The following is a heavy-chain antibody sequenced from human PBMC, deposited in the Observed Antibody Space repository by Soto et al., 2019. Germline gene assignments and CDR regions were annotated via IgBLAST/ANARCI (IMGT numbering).Heavy chain of an antibody. CDR3: ARATYYDFWSGSAKRGGDAFDI. J-gene: IGHJ3*02. CDR2: IYYSGST. D-gene: IGHD3-3*01. Sequence: SETLSLTCTVSGGSISSSSYYWGWIRQPPGKGLEWIGSIYYSGSTYYNPSLKSRVTISVDTSKNQFSLKLSSVTAADTAVYYCARATYYDFWSGSAKRGGDAFDIWGQGTMVTVSS. CDR1: GGSISSSSYY. V-gene: IGHV4-39*01.